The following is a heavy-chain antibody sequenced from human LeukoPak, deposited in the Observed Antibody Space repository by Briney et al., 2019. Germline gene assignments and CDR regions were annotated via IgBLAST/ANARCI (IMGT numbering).Heavy chain of an antibody. Sequence: GGSLRLSCAASGFTFSSYWMSWVRQAPGKGLEWVANIKQDGSEKSYVDSVKGRFTISRDNAKNSLYLQMNSLRAEDTAVYYCARAIQKSGYSYGYNYWGQGTLVTVSS. D-gene: IGHD5-18*01. CDR3: ARAIQKSGYSYGYNY. CDR1: GFTFSSYW. CDR2: IKQDGSEK. V-gene: IGHV3-7*01. J-gene: IGHJ4*02.